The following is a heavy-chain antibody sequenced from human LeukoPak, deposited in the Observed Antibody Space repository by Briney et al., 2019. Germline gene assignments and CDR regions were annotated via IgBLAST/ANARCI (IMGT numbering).Heavy chain of an antibody. J-gene: IGHJ4*02. CDR1: GFTFSSYA. CDR3: AKSGYDFWSGYYGY. D-gene: IGHD3-3*01. CDR2: ISGSGGST. V-gene: IGHV3-23*01. Sequence: GGSLRLSCAASGFTFSSYAMSWVRQAPGKGLEWVSAISGSGGSTYYAASVKGRFTISRDNSKNTLYLQMNSLRAGDTAVYYCAKSGYDFWSGYYGYWGQGTLVTVSS.